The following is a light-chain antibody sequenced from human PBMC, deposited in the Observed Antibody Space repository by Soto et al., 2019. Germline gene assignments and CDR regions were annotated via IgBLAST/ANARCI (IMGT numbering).Light chain of an antibody. Sequence: EIVLTQSPATLSLSPGERATLSCGASQSVSSSYSAWYQQKPGLAPRLLMYDASSRATGIPDRFSGSGSGTDFTITSSRLEPEDFAVYYCQQYGSSPYTFGQGTKLEIK. CDR3: QQYGSSPYT. CDR2: DAS. V-gene: IGKV3D-20*01. CDR1: QSVSSSY. J-gene: IGKJ2*01.